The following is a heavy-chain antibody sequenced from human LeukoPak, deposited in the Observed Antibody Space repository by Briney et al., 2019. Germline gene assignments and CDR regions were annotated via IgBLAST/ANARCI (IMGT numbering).Heavy chain of an antibody. CDR3: ARGAYYFDY. Sequence: PGRSLRLSCAASGFTFDDYAMHWVRQAPGKGLEWVSGISWNSGSIGYADSVKGRFTISRDNAKNSLYLQMNSLRGEDTAVYYCARGAYYFDYWGQGALVTVSS. V-gene: IGHV3-9*01. CDR1: GFTFDDYA. J-gene: IGHJ4*02. CDR2: ISWNSGSI.